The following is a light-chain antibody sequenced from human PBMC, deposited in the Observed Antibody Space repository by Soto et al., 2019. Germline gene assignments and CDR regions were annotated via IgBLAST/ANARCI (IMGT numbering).Light chain of an antibody. J-gene: IGKJ1*01. V-gene: IGKV1-39*01. CDR1: QRIRTY. Sequence: DIQMTQSPSSLSASVGDRVTITCRASQRIRTYLNWYQQKTGRAPNLLISEASSLQSGVPSRFSGSGSGTDFTLTISSLQPEDFANYYCQQTYNTPRTFGHGTKVDIK. CDR3: QQTYNTPRT. CDR2: EAS.